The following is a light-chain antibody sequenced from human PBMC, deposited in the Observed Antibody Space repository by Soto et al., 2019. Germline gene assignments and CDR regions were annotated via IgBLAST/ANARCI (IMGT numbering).Light chain of an antibody. V-gene: IGKV1-5*01. CDR2: DAS. CDR1: QNINKW. J-gene: IGKJ5*01. CDR3: LHDSTYAAART. Sequence: DFRMTPSRATLYISVGAGSTKNKGASQNINKWLAWYQQKPGKAPKILIYDASNLGSGVPSRFRGSVSGTEFTLTISSLQPDDFATYYGLHDSTYAAARTFGQGTRLDIK.